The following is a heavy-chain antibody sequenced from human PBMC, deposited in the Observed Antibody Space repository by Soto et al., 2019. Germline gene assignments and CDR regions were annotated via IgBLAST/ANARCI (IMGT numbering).Heavy chain of an antibody. V-gene: IGHV1-18*04. Sequence: ASVKVSCKASGYTFTSYGISWVRQAPGQGLEWMGWISAYNGNTNYAQKLQGRVTMTTDTSTSTAYMELRSLRSDDTAVYYCASTDPYSSSSPEYGYWGQGTLVTVSS. CDR2: ISAYNGNT. CDR1: GYTFTSYG. J-gene: IGHJ4*02. D-gene: IGHD6-6*01. CDR3: ASTDPYSSSSPEYGY.